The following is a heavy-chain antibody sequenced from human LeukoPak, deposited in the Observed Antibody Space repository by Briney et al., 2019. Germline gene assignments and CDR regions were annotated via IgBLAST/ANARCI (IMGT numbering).Heavy chain of an antibody. Sequence: GASVTVSFKSSGGTFINYAISWVRQAPGQGREWMGWINTDSGCTNYAQKFQGRVTMTRDTSTSTLYMDLSSLRSEDTAVYYCARGLDSSGWSHFEYWGQGTLVTVSS. CDR3: ARGLDSSGWSHFEY. J-gene: IGHJ4*02. D-gene: IGHD6-19*01. CDR2: INTDSGCT. CDR1: GGTFINYA. V-gene: IGHV1-8*02.